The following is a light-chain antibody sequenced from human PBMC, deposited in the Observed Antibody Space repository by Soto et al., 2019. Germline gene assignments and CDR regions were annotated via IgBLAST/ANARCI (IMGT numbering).Light chain of an antibody. V-gene: IGLV2-11*01. J-gene: IGLJ1*01. CDR1: SSDVGGYNY. Sequence: QSALTQPRSLSGSPGQSVSISCTGTSSDVGGYNYVSWYQQHPGKAPKLMIYDVSKRPSGVPDRFSGSKSGNTASLTISGLQAEDEAGYYCCSYAGSYSSFGTGTKVTVL. CDR3: CSYAGSYSS. CDR2: DVS.